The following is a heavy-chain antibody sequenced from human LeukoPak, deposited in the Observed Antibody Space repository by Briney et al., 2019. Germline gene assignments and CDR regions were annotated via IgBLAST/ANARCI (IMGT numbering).Heavy chain of an antibody. J-gene: IGHJ4*02. V-gene: IGHV3-30*02. D-gene: IGHD1-26*01. CDR1: GFTFVDSG. CDR2: IRYDGTNE. Sequence: GGSLSLACAASGFTFVDSGMNWVRQAPGKGLEWLTFIRYDGTNEYFADSVKGRFAISRDNSQKKLYLQMNNLRPEDTALYYCARGTSSPGYFDLWGQGTQVTVSS. CDR3: ARGTSSPGYFDL.